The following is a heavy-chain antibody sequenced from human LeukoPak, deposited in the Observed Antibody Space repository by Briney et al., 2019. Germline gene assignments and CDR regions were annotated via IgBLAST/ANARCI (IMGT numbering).Heavy chain of an antibody. D-gene: IGHD5-24*01. CDR3: ARGGDGYDQIDY. V-gene: IGHV1-46*01. J-gene: IGHJ4*02. CDR2: INPSGGST. CDR1: GNTFTRYY. Sequence: ASVKLSCKASGNTFTRYYMHWVRQAPGQGPEWMGIINPSGGSTSYAQKFQARVTMTRDTSTSTVYMELSSLRFEDTAVYYCARGGDGYDQIDYWGQGTLVTVSS.